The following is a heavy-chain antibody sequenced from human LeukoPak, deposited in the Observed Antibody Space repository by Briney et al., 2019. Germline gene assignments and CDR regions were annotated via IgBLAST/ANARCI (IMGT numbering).Heavy chain of an antibody. V-gene: IGHV1-8*01. D-gene: IGHD6-19*01. CDR3: ARGEEQWLAKEPFDY. CDR2: MNPNTGNT. J-gene: IGHJ4*02. Sequence: ASVKVSCKASGYTFTSYDINWVRQATGQGLEWMGWMNPNTGNTGYAQKFQGRVTMTRNTSISTAYMELSSLRSEDTAVYYCARGEEQWLAKEPFDYWGQGTLVTVSS. CDR1: GYTFTSYD.